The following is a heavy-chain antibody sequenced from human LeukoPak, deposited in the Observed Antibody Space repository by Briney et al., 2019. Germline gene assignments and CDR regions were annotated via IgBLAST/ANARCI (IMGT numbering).Heavy chain of an antibody. CDR2: IYPGDSDT. Sequence: GESLKISCKGSGYTFTNYWIAWVRQMPGKGLEWMGIIYPGDSDTKYSPSFQGQVTISADKSINTAYLQWNSLKASDTAMYYCARQNGSPLDPWGQGALVTVSS. CDR3: ARQNGSPLDP. J-gene: IGHJ5*02. V-gene: IGHV5-51*01. CDR1: GYTFTNYW. D-gene: IGHD3-10*01.